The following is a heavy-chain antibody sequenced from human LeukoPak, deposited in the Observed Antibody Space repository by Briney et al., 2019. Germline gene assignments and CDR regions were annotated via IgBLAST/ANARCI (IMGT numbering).Heavy chain of an antibody. CDR1: GFTFSKSW. J-gene: IGHJ4*02. CDR2: IKEDGGDK. D-gene: IGHD6-19*01. CDR3: ATWSSGWQFDY. V-gene: IGHV3-7*05. Sequence: GGSLRLSCAASGFTFSKSWMTWVRQAPGKGLQWVAHIKEDGGDKYYVDSVKGRFTISRDNGKTSVYLQMNSLKAEDTAVYYCATWSSGWQFDYWGQGILVSVSS.